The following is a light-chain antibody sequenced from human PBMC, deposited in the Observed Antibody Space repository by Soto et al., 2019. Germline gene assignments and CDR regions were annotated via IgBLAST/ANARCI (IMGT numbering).Light chain of an antibody. CDR3: QHYGSSSYT. CDR1: QSVSSSY. CDR2: GAS. Sequence: EIVLTQSPGTLSLSPGERATLSCRASQSVSSSYLAWYQQKPGQTPRLLIFGASSRATDIPDRFSGSGSGTDFTLTISRLEPDDVAVYYCQHYGSSSYTFGQGTKLEIK. J-gene: IGKJ2*01. V-gene: IGKV3-20*01.